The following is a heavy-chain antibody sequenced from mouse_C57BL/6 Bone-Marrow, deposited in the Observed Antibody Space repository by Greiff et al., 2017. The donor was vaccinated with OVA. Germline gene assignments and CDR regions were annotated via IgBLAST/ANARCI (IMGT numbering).Heavy chain of an antibody. CDR3: AGIYYYGSSND. CDR2: INPYNGGT. D-gene: IGHD1-1*01. V-gene: IGHV1-19*01. Sequence: EVQLQQSGPVLVKPGASVKMSCKASGYTFTDYYMNWVKQSHGKSLEWIGVINPYNGGTSYNQKFKGKATLTVDKSSSTAYMELNSLTSEDSAVYYCAGIYYYGSSNDWGQGTTLTVSS. J-gene: IGHJ2*01. CDR1: GYTFTDYY.